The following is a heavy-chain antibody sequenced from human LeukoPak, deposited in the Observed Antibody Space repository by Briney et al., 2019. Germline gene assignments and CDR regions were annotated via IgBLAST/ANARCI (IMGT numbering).Heavy chain of an antibody. CDR2: IYYSGST. J-gene: IGHJ3*02. V-gene: IGHV4-61*01. D-gene: IGHD4-17*01. CDR1: GGSVSSGSYY. CDR3: ARARATVTPDAFDI. Sequence: SETLSLTCTVSGGSVSSGSYYWSWIRQPPGKGLEWIGYIYYSGSTYYNPSLKSRVTISVDTSKNQFSLKLSSVTAADTAVYYCARARATVTPDAFDIWGQGTMVTVSS.